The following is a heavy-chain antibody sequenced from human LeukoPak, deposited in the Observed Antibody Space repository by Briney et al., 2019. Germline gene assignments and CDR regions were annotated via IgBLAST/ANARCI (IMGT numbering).Heavy chain of an antibody. D-gene: IGHD1-26*01. CDR2: ISSSSSYI. Sequence: GGSLRLSCAASGFTFSSYGMSWVRQAPGKGLEWVSSISSSSSYIYYADSVKGRFTISRDNAKNSLYLQMNSLRAEDTAVYYCARVSNSGSYLNWFDPWGQGTLVTVSS. J-gene: IGHJ5*02. V-gene: IGHV3-21*01. CDR1: GFTFSSYG. CDR3: ARVSNSGSYLNWFDP.